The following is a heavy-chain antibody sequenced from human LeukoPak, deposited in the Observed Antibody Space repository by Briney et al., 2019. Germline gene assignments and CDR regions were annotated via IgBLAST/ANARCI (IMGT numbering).Heavy chain of an antibody. CDR3: ARDDIYGSGSYYLAWGMDV. D-gene: IGHD3-10*01. V-gene: IGHV3-43D*03. CDR1: GFTFDDYA. Sequence: GGSLRLSCAASGFTFDDYALHWVRQTPGKGLEWVSLISWDGGTTFYADSVRGRFTISRDNAKNSLFLQMNSLRAEDTAVYYCARDDIYGSGSYYLAWGMDVWGQGTTVTVSS. J-gene: IGHJ6*02. CDR2: ISWDGGTT.